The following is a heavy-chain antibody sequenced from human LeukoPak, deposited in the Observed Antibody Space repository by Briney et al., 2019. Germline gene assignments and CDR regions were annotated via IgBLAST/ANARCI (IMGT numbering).Heavy chain of an antibody. Sequence: GGSLRLSCAASGFTFNSYWMHWVRQAPGKGLVWVSRINSDGSSTNYADSVKGRFTISRDNAKSTLYLQMNSLRAEDTAVYYCARAKRNGFDIWGQGTMVTVSS. CDR2: INSDGSST. CDR1: GFTFNSYW. CDR3: ARAKRNGFDI. J-gene: IGHJ3*02. V-gene: IGHV3-74*01.